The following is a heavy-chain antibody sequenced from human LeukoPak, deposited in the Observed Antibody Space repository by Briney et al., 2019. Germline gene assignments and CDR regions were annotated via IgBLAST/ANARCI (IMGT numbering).Heavy chain of an antibody. V-gene: IGHV4-59*01. CDR2: IYYSGST. J-gene: IGHJ6*02. CDR3: ARDSPYSSSWSPYYYYGMDV. Sequence: NPSETLSLTCTVSGGSISSYYWSWIRQPPGKGLEWIGYIYYSGSTNYNPSLKSRVTISVDTSKNQFSLKLSSVTAADTAVYYCARDSPYSSSWSPYYYYGMDVWGQGTTVTVSS. CDR1: GGSISSYY. D-gene: IGHD6-13*01.